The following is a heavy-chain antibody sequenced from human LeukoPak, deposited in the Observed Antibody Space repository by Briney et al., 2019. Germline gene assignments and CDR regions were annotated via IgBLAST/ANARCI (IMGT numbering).Heavy chain of an antibody. V-gene: IGHV1-2*02. CDR2: INPNGGGT. Sequence: GASVTVSCKASGYTFTVYYIHWVRQAPGQGLEWMGWINPNGGGTNYAQKFQGRVTMTRDTSISTAYMELSRLRFDDTALYYCAGGITGGDFWGQGTLVTVSS. CDR1: GYTFTVYY. D-gene: IGHD1-14*01. J-gene: IGHJ4*02. CDR3: AGGITGGDF.